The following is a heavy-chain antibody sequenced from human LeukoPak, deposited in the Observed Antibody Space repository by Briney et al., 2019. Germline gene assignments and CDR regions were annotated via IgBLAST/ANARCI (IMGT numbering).Heavy chain of an antibody. Sequence: HGESLKISCKGSGYSFTSYWIGWARQMPGKGLEWMGIIYPGDSDTRYSPSFQGQVTISADKSISTAYLQWSSLKASDTAMYYCERHVDEAAYFDYWGQGTLVTVSS. CDR1: GYSFTSYW. J-gene: IGHJ4*02. V-gene: IGHV5-51*01. D-gene: IGHD6-13*01. CDR2: IYPGDSDT. CDR3: ERHVDEAAYFDY.